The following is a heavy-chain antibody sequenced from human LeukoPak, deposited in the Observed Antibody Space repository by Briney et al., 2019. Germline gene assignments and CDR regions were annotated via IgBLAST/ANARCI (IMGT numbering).Heavy chain of an antibody. D-gene: IGHD6-19*01. Sequence: ASVKVSCKTSGFTFTTYTMHWVRQAPGQRLEWMGWINAANGNTQYSQKFQGRVTITRDTSANTAYMELSSLRSEGTAVYYCARGAPIRVAVAATFDPWGQGTLVTVPS. CDR3: ARGAPIRVAVAATFDP. CDR2: INAANGNT. J-gene: IGHJ5*02. V-gene: IGHV1-3*01. CDR1: GFTFTTYT.